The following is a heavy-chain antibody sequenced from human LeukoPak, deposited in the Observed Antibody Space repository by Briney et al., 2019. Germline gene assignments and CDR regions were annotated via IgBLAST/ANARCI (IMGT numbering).Heavy chain of an antibody. Sequence: ASVKVSCKASGYTFTSYDINWVRQATGQGLEWMGWMNPNSGNTGYAQKFQGRVTITKNTSISTAYMELSSLRSEDTAVYYCARDLVAGSSSWSYDAFDIWGQGTMVTVSS. D-gene: IGHD6-13*01. CDR3: ARDLVAGSSSWSYDAFDI. J-gene: IGHJ3*02. CDR1: GYTFTSYD. V-gene: IGHV1-8*01. CDR2: MNPNSGNT.